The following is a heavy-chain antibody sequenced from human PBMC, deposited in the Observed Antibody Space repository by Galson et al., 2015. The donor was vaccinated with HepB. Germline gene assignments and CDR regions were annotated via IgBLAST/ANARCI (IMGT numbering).Heavy chain of an antibody. CDR1: GYTFTSYW. CDR3: ARLPRYCSGDSCSYY. D-gene: IGHD2-15*01. CDR2: IHPRDSYT. Sequence: QSGAEVKKPGESLRISCKGSGYTFTSYWISRVRQMPGKGLEWMGRIHPRDSYTNYSPSFQGHVTISADKSISTAYLQWSSLKASDTAIYYCARLPRYCSGDSCSYYWGQGTLVTVSS. J-gene: IGHJ4*02. V-gene: IGHV5-10-1*01.